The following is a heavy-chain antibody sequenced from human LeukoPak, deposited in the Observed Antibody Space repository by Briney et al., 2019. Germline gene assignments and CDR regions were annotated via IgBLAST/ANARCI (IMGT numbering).Heavy chain of an antibody. CDR1: GYSFTNYW. D-gene: IGHD3-22*01. Sequence: GESLKISCKGSGYSFTNYWIGWVRQMPGKGLEWMGIIYPGDSDTRYSPSFQGQVTISADKSISTAYLQWSSLKASDTAMYYCARQSYYYDSSGYYAPSFEDYWGQGTLVTVSS. CDR2: IYPGDSDT. J-gene: IGHJ4*02. CDR3: ARQSYYYDSSGYYAPSFEDY. V-gene: IGHV5-51*01.